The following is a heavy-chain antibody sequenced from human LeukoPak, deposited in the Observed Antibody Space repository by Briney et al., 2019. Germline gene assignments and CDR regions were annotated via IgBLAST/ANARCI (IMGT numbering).Heavy chain of an antibody. Sequence: SSETLSLTCTVSGGSISRGGYYWSWLRQHPGKGLEWIGYIYYSGSTYYNPSLKSRVTISVDTSKNQFSLKLSSVTAADTAVYYCARGGRWNDGGAFDYWGQGTLVTVSS. CDR3: ARGGRWNDGGAFDY. CDR2: IYYSGST. CDR1: GGSISRGGYY. D-gene: IGHD1-1*01. V-gene: IGHV4-31*03. J-gene: IGHJ4*02.